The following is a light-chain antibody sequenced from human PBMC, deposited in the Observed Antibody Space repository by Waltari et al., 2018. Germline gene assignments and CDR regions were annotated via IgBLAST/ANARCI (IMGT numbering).Light chain of an antibody. Sequence: DIQMTQSPTSVSASVGDRVSITCRASQDISIWVAWYQQQPGKAPKFLIYDASTFQSGVPSRFSGRGSGTDFTLTISSLQPEDFATYYCQQANTFPLTFGGGTKVEMK. V-gene: IGKV1-12*01. J-gene: IGKJ4*01. CDR2: DAS. CDR1: QDISIW. CDR3: QQANTFPLT.